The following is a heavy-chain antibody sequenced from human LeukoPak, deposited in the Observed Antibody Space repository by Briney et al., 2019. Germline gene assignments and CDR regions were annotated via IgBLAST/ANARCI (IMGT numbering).Heavy chain of an antibody. Sequence: GGSLRLSCAASGFTFSTYGMHWVRQAPGKGLEWVAVISYDGSNKYYADSVKGRFTISRDNSKNTLYLQMNSLRAEDTAVYYCAREAYSSGWYRVYWGQGTLVTVSS. V-gene: IGHV3-30*19. D-gene: IGHD6-19*01. J-gene: IGHJ4*02. CDR3: AREAYSSGWYRVY. CDR2: ISYDGSNK. CDR1: GFTFSTYG.